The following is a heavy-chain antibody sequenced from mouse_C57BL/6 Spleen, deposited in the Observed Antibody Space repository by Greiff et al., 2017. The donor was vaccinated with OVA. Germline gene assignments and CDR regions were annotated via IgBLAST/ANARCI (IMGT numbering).Heavy chain of an antibody. J-gene: IGHJ3*01. CDR3: ARRDSTTVVATDWFAY. V-gene: IGHV1-69*01. Sequence: QVQLQQPGAELVMPGASVKLSCKASGYTFNSYWMHWVKQRPGQGLEWIGEIDPSDSYTNYNQKFKGKSTLTVDKSSSTAYMQLSSLTSEDSAVYYCARRDSTTVVATDWFAYWGQGTLVTVSA. CDR1: GYTFNSYW. CDR2: IDPSDSYT. D-gene: IGHD1-1*01.